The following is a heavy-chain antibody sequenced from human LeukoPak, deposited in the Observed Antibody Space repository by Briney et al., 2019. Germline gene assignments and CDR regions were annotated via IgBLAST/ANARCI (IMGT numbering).Heavy chain of an antibody. CDR1: GGSISSSSYY. CDR3: ARDPAYYYDTTAYAFDL. Sequence: PSETLSLTCTVSGGSISSSSYYWGWIRQPPGKGLEWIGSIYYSGSTYYNPSLKSRVTISVDTSKNQFSLKLSSVTAADTAVYYCARDPAYYYDTTAYAFDLWGQGTVVTVSS. CDR2: IYYSGST. J-gene: IGHJ3*01. D-gene: IGHD3-22*01. V-gene: IGHV4-39*07.